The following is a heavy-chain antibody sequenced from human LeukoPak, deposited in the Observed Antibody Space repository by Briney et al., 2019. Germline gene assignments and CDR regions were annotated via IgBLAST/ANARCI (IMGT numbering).Heavy chain of an antibody. D-gene: IGHD3-9*01. CDR2: ISYDGSNK. Sequence: PGGSLRLSCAASGFTFSSYAMHWVRQAPGKGLEWVAVISYDGSNKYYADSVKGRFTISRDNSKNTLYLQMNSLRAEDTAVYYCATYLSNYDILTGYIDYWGQGTLVTVSS. CDR1: GFTFSSYA. J-gene: IGHJ4*02. CDR3: ATYLSNYDILTGYIDY. V-gene: IGHV3-30-3*01.